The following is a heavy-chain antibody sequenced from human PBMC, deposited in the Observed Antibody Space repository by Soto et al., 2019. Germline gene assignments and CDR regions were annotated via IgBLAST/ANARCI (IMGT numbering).Heavy chain of an antibody. Sequence: SQTLSLTCAVFGGFVSSRSYYWSWIRQPPGKGLEWIGEMSYSGSTHYNPSLKSRVTISVDTSKNQFSLKLSSVAAADTAVYYCARQVEHDHGFRWFDPWGQGTLVTVSS. V-gene: IGHV4-39*01. CDR1: GGFVSSRSYY. CDR2: MSYSGST. D-gene: IGHD2-21*01. CDR3: ARQVEHDHGFRWFDP. J-gene: IGHJ5*02.